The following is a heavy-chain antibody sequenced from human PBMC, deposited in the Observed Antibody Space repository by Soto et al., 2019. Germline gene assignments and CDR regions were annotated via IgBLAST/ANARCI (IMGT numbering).Heavy chain of an antibody. J-gene: IGHJ6*03. CDR3: ARDRGYDGGTVYAQYYYYYMDV. V-gene: IGHV3-11*01. CDR1: GFTFSDYY. CDR2: ISSSGSTI. Sequence: QVQLVESGGGLVKPGGSLRLSCAASGFTFSDYYMSWIRQAPGKGLEWVSYISSSGSTIYYADSVKGRFTISRDNAKNSLYLQMNSLRAEDTAVYYCARDRGYDGGTVYAQYYYYYMDVWGKGTTVTVSS. D-gene: IGHD5-12*01.